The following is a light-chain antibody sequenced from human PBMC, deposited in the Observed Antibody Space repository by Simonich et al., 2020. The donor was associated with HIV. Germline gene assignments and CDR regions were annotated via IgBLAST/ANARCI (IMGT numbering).Light chain of an antibody. Sequence: QAVVTQEPSPTGSPGGTGTLPGGSTTGAVTFCHYPNWFQQNPGQAPRTLTYDTSNKHSWTPARFSGSLLGGKAALTLSGAQPEDEAEYYCLLSYSGAWVFGGGTRLTVL. CDR2: DTS. J-gene: IGLJ3*02. V-gene: IGLV7-46*01. CDR3: LLSYSGAWV. CDR1: TGAVTFCHY.